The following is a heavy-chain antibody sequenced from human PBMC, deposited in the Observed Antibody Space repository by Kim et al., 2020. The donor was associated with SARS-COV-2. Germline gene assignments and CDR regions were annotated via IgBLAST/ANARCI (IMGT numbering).Heavy chain of an antibody. D-gene: IGHD1-26*01. CDR3: TRVSRVGATTFRFVY. V-gene: IGHV3-49*04. CDR2: IRSKAYGGTT. Sequence: GGSLRLSCTASGFTFGDYAMSWVRQAPGKGLEWVGFIRSKAYGGTTEYAASVKGRFTISRDDSKSIAYLQMNSLKTEDTAVYYCTRVSRVGATTFRFVYWGQGTLVTVSS. J-gene: IGHJ4*02. CDR1: GFTFGDYA.